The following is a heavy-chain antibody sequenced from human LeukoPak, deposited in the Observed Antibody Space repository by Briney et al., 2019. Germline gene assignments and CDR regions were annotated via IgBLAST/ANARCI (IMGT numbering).Heavy chain of an antibody. CDR1: GFTFSNYA. V-gene: IGHV3-64*01. CDR3: ARDLRLKELVYLAGDCLDY. D-gene: IGHD2-21*02. J-gene: IGHJ4*02. CDR2: ISSNGGST. Sequence: GGSLRLSCAASGFTFSNYAMHWVRQAPGKGLEYVSAISSNGGSTYYANSVKGRFTISRDNSKNTLYLQMGSLRAQDMAVYYCARDLRLKELVYLAGDCLDYWGQGTLVTVSS.